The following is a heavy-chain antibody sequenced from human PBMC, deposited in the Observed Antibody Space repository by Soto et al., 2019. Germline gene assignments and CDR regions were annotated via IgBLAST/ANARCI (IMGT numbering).Heavy chain of an antibody. CDR1: GFTFSSYA. Sequence: EVQLLESGGGLVEPGGSLRLSCAASGFTFSSYAMSWVRQAPGKGLEWVSTISSSGDSTYYADSVKGRFTISRDNSKNTLYLQMNSLRAEDTAVYYCAKWVEFGPNWGQGTLVTVSS. J-gene: IGHJ4*02. CDR3: AKWVEFGPN. CDR2: ISSSGDST. D-gene: IGHD3-10*01. V-gene: IGHV3-23*01.